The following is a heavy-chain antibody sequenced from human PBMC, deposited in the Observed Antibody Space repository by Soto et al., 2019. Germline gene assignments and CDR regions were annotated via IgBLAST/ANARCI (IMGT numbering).Heavy chain of an antibody. CDR1: GGSISSYY. CDR2: IYYSGST. J-gene: IGHJ4*02. Sequence: SETLSLTCTVSGGSISSYYWSWIRQPPGKGLEWIGYIYYSGSTNYNPSLKSRVTISVDTSKNQFSLKLSSVTAADTAVYYCARSLGITGTIFYFDYWGQGTLVTVSS. CDR3: ARSLGITGTIFYFDY. D-gene: IGHD1-7*01. V-gene: IGHV4-59*01.